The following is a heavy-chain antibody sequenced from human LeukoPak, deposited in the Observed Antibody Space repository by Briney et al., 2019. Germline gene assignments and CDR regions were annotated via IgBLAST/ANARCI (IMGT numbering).Heavy chain of an antibody. V-gene: IGHV1-46*01. CDR1: GYTFSYYG. Sequence: ASVKVSCKASGYTFSYYGITWVRQAPGLGLEWMGIINPSAGSTNYAQKFQGRVTMTRDTSTSTVHMELSSLRSEDTAVYYCARDACSSTICSAGGNWFDPWGQGTLVTVSS. D-gene: IGHD2-2*01. J-gene: IGHJ5*02. CDR2: INPSAGST. CDR3: ARDACSSTICSAGGNWFDP.